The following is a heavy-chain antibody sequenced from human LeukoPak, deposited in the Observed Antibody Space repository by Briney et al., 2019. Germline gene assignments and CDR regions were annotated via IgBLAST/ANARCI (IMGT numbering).Heavy chain of an antibody. CDR3: AKGSSLNWFDP. CDR1: GFTFSSYW. CDR2: IKQDGSEK. D-gene: IGHD6-13*01. Sequence: GGSLRLSCAASGFTFSSYWMSWVRQAPGKGLEWVANIKQDGSEKYYVDSVKGRFTISRDNSKNALYLQMNSLRAEDTAVYYCAKGSSLNWFDPWGQGTLVTVSS. V-gene: IGHV3-7*03. J-gene: IGHJ5*02.